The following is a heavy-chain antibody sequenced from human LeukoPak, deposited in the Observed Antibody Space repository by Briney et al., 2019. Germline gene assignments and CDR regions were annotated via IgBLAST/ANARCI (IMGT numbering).Heavy chain of an antibody. CDR3: AKDGSGHDSGKFDY. CDR1: GFTFSSYV. V-gene: IGHV3-23*01. Sequence: GGSLRLSCAASGFTFSSYVMTWVRQAPGKGLDWVSGVSGSGGSTHYADSVKGRFTISRDNSKNTLYLHMNSLRAEDTVVYYCAKDGSGHDSGKFDYWGQGTLVTVSS. D-gene: IGHD5-12*01. J-gene: IGHJ4*02. CDR2: VSGSGGST.